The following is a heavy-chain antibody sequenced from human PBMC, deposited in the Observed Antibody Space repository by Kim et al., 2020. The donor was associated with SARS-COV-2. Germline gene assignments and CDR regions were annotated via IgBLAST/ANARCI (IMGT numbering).Heavy chain of an antibody. CDR3: ASAGGTGTSY. V-gene: IGHV4-59*13. CDR1: GGSISSYY. Sequence: SETPSLTCTVSGGSISSYYWSWIRQPPGKGLEWIGYIYYSGSTNYNPSLKSRVTISVDTSKNQFSLKLSSVTAADTAVYYCASAGGTGTSYWGQGTLVTVSS. J-gene: IGHJ4*02. CDR2: IYYSGST. D-gene: IGHD1-1*01.